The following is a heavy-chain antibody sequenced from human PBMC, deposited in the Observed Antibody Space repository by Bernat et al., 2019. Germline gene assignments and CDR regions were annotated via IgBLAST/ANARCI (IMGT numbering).Heavy chain of an antibody. CDR2: INPGHSDT. J-gene: IGHJ2*01. V-gene: IGHV5-51*01. Sequence: EVQLVQSGAEVKKPGESLRISCKGSGYSFTSYWIGWVRQMPGKGLEWMGIINPGHSDTSYSPSFQGPVTITADTSISTAYLQWSRLRAPDTAMYYCARRTGSSSGYFNWYSDLWGRGTLVTVSS. CDR3: ARRTGSSSGYFNWYSDL. CDR1: GYSFTSYW. D-gene: IGHD6-13*01.